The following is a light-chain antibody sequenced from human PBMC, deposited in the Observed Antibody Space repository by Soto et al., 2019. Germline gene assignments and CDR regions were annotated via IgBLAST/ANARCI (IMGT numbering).Light chain of an antibody. Sequence: DIQMTQSPSTLSASVVDRVTITCRASQSISNWLAWYQQKPGKAPKLLIYDASSLESGVPSRFSGSGSGTEFTLTISSLQPDDFATYYCQQYYSYSFGQGTRLEIK. J-gene: IGKJ5*01. V-gene: IGKV1-5*01. CDR3: QQYYSYS. CDR2: DAS. CDR1: QSISNW.